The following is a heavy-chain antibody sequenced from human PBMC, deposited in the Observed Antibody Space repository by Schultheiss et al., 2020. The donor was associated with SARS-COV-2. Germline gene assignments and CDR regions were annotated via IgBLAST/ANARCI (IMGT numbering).Heavy chain of an antibody. J-gene: IGHJ6*02. CDR3: AKDVVPAAPKPHYYYYYGMDV. CDR1: GFTFNSYS. D-gene: IGHD2-2*01. Sequence: GGSLRLSCAASGFTFNSYSMNWVRQVPGKGLEWVSGISGSGANTHYADSVKGRFTISRDNSKNTLYLQMNSLRAEDTAVYYCAKDVVPAAPKPHYYYYYGMDVWGQGTTVTVSS. V-gene: IGHV3-23*01. CDR2: ISGSGANT.